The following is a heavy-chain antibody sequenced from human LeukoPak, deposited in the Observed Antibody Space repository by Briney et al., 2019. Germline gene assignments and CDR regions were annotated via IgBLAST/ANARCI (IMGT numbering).Heavy chain of an antibody. Sequence: SETLSLTCAVYGGSFSGYYWSWIRQPPGQGLEWIGETSHSGSTYYNPSLESRVTISVDTSKNQFSLKLSSVTAADTAVYYCARVEKPGRPYYYGSGSYVLAFDIWGQGTMVTVSS. J-gene: IGHJ3*02. CDR3: ARVEKPGRPYYYGSGSYVLAFDI. CDR1: GGSFSGYY. CDR2: TSHSGST. D-gene: IGHD3-10*01. V-gene: IGHV4-34*01.